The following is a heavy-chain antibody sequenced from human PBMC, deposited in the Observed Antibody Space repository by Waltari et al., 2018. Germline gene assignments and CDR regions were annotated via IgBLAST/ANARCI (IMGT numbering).Heavy chain of an antibody. CDR3: ARDGSYEYFQH. Sequence: QVQLGQFGAEVKNPGASVQVSCKASGYAFTNYHLHWVRQASGQGFEWQGIIHPSGGSTSYAQKFQGRVTMTRDTSTSTGYMELSSLRSEDTAVYYCARDGSYEYFQHLGQGTLVTVSS. CDR2: IHPSGGST. CDR1: GYAFTNYH. J-gene: IGHJ1*01. V-gene: IGHV1-46*01.